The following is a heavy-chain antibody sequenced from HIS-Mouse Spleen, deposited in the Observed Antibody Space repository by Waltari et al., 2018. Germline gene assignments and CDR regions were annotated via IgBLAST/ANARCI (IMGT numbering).Heavy chain of an antibody. CDR2: INPNSGGT. D-gene: IGHD6-19*01. CDR3: AIQNGYSSGWYRAFDI. CDR1: GYTFTGYY. Sequence: QVQLVQSGAEVKKPGASVKVSCKASGYTFTGYYMHWGRQAPGQGLEWMGWINPNSGGTNYAQKFQGRVTMTRDTSISTAYMELSRLRSDDTAVYYCAIQNGYSSGWYRAFDIWGQGTMVTVSS. J-gene: IGHJ3*02. V-gene: IGHV1-2*02.